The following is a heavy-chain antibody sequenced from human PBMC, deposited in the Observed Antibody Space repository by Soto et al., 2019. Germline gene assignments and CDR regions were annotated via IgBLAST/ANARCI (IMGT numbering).Heavy chain of an antibody. CDR1: GYTFTGYY. CDR2: INPNSGGT. J-gene: IGHJ6*02. D-gene: IGHD2-2*01. CDR3: ARARGVVVPAAGNYYYYYGMDV. V-gene: IGHV1-2*04. Sequence: GASVKVSCKASGYTFTGYYMHWVRQAPGQGLEWMGWINPNSGGTNYAQKFQGWVTMTRDTSISTAYMELSRLRSDDTAVYYCARARGVVVPAAGNYYYYYGMDVWRQGTTVTVSS.